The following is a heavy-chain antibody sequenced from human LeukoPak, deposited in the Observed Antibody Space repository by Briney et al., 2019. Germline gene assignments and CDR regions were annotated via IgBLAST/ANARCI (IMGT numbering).Heavy chain of an antibody. Sequence: GGSLRLSCAASGFTFSRYWMSWVRQAPGKGLEWVANIKQDGSAKYYEDSVEGRFTISRDNAKNSLYLQMNSLRAEDTAVYYCARWGGGFDYWGQGTLVTVSS. CDR1: GFTFSRYW. CDR2: IKQDGSAK. V-gene: IGHV3-7*04. D-gene: IGHD3-16*01. CDR3: ARWGGGFDY. J-gene: IGHJ4*02.